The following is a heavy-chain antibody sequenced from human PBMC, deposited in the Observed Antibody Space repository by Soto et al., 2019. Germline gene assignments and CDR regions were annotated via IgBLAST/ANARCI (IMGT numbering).Heavy chain of an antibody. CDR2: ISAYNGNT. CDR1: GDTFSCWG. D-gene: IGHD1-26*01. CDR3: ARVVGALGHWFDP. Sequence: SVKVACKACGDTFSCWGMTWVRQAPGQGLEWMGRISAYNGNTNYAQKLQGRVTMTTDTSTSTAYMELRSLRSDDTAVYYCARVVGALGHWFDPWGQGTLVTV. V-gene: IGHV1-18*01. J-gene: IGHJ5*02.